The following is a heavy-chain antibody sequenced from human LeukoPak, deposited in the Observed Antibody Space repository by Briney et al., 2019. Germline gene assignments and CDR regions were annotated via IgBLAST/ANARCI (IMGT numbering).Heavy chain of an antibody. CDR2: IYYSGST. Sequence: SETLSLTCSVSGGSISSYYWSWIRQPPGKGLEWIGHIYYSGSTNYNPSLKSRVTISVDTSKNQFSLKLSSVTAADTAVYYCARDRSPDDYGDYFDYYYYYMDVWGKGTTVTVSS. CDR3: ARDRSPDDYGDYFDYYYYYMDV. V-gene: IGHV4-59*01. J-gene: IGHJ6*03. D-gene: IGHD4-17*01. CDR1: GGSISSYY.